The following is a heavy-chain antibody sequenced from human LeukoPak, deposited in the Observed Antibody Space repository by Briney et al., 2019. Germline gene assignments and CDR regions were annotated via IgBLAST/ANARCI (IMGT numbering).Heavy chain of an antibody. J-gene: IGHJ3*02. Sequence: PSETLSLTCTVSGGSISPNYWTWIRQPPGKGLEWIGFIYYTGNTNYNPSLKSRVTISIDTSKSHFSLKLSSLTAADTAVYYCARLLGYDSSGYPDTFDIWGQGTMVTVSS. CDR2: IYYTGNT. CDR1: GGSISPNY. D-gene: IGHD3-22*01. V-gene: IGHV4-59*01. CDR3: ARLLGYDSSGYPDTFDI.